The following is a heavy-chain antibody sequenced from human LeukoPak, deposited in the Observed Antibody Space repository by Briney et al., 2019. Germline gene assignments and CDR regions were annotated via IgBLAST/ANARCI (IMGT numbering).Heavy chain of an antibody. Sequence: AGGSLRLSCAASGFTFSSYWMTWIREAPGKGLEWVANIKQDGSGKYYVDSVKGRFTISRDNAKNSLYLQMNSLRAEDTAVYYCARGNACDYWGQGTLVTVSS. CDR1: GFTFSSYW. CDR2: IKQDGSGK. D-gene: IGHD2-2*01. J-gene: IGHJ4*02. V-gene: IGHV3-7*01. CDR3: ARGNACDY.